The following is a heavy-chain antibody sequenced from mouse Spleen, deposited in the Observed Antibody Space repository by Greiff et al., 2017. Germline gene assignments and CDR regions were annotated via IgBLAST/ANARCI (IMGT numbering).Heavy chain of an antibody. V-gene: IGHV5-9*04. D-gene: IGHD2-5*01. CDR3: ARHGDSNYFDY. J-gene: IGHJ2*01. Sequence: EVQGVESGGGLVKPGGSLKLSCAASGFTFSSYTMSWVRQIPAKRLEWVATISSGGGNTYYPDSVKGRFTISRDNARNTLYLQMSSLRSEDTAMYYCARHGDSNYFDYWGQGTTLTVSS. CDR1: GFTFSSYT. CDR2: ISSGGGNT.